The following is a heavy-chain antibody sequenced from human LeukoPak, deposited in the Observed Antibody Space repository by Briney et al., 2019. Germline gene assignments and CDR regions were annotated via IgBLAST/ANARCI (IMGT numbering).Heavy chain of an antibody. Sequence: PGGSLRLSCAASGFTFSSYAMSWVRQAPGKGLEWVSAISGSGGSTYCADSVKGRFTISRDNSKNTLYLQMNSLRAQDTAVYYGAKGPPAVGAMVYFWGQGTLVSVSS. CDR3: AKGPPAVGAMVYF. V-gene: IGHV3-23*01. D-gene: IGHD5-18*01. CDR2: ISGSGGST. J-gene: IGHJ4*02. CDR1: GFTFSSYA.